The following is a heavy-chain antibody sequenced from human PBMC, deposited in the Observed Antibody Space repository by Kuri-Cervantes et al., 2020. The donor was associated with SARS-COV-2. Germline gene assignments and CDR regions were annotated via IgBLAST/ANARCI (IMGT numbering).Heavy chain of an antibody. D-gene: IGHD2-15*01. CDR2: ISGDRGNT. CDR1: GYPFDRYE. J-gene: IGHJ5*02. CDR3: ARVVPPARRPVPVWFDP. Sequence: SVKVSCKASGYPFDRYEIIWVRQAPGQGLEWVGWISGDRGNTRYAQKFQGRVNMTREKSSSTAYMELRSLTSDDTALYYCARVVPPARRPVPVWFDPWGQGTLVTVSS. V-gene: IGHV1-18*01.